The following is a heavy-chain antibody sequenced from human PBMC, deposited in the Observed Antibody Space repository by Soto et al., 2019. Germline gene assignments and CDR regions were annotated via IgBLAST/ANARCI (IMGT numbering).Heavy chain of an antibody. Sequence: LRLSCAASGFTFSSYRMHWVRQAPGKGLEWVAVISYDGSNKYYADSVKGRFTISRDNSKNTLYLQMNSLRAEDTAVYYCAKGDSSGKFGYWGQGTLVTVSS. D-gene: IGHD3-22*01. V-gene: IGHV3-30*18. CDR1: GFTFSSYR. CDR3: AKGDSSGKFGY. J-gene: IGHJ4*02. CDR2: ISYDGSNK.